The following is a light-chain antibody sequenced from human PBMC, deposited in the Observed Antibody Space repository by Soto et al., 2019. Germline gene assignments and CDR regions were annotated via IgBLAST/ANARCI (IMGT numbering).Light chain of an antibody. J-gene: IGLJ2*01. CDR1: SSNIGSYT. CDR2: SNN. Sequence: QSVLTQPPSASGTPGQRVTISCSGSSSNIGSYTVNWYQQLPGTAPKLLIYSNNQRPSGVPDRFPGSKSGTSASLAISGLQSEDETDYYCAAWDDSLNGPVFGGGTKVTVL. CDR3: AAWDDSLNGPV. V-gene: IGLV1-44*01.